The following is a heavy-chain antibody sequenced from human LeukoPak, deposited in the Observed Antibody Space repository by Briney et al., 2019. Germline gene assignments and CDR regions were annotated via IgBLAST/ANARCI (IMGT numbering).Heavy chain of an antibody. CDR2: INNSGST. D-gene: IGHD5-24*01. CDR1: GGSFSGYY. V-gene: IGHV4-34*01. Sequence: KASETLSLTCAVYGGSFSGYYWSWVRQPPGKGLEWVGEINNSGSTNYNPSLKSRVTISVETSKKQFSLKLSSVTAADTAVYYCARSRLHPIIFDYWGQGTLVTVSS. CDR3: ARSRLHPIIFDY. J-gene: IGHJ4*02.